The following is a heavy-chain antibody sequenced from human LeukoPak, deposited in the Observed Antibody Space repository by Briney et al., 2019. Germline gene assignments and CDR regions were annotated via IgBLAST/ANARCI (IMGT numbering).Heavy chain of an antibody. CDR2: INPNSGGT. Sequence: ASVKVSCKASGYAFTGYYLHWVRQAPGQGLEWMGWINPNSGGTNYAQKFQGRVTMTRDTSISTAYMEQSRLRSDDTAVYYCVRDRPSYYDSSVYYRENFDFWGQGTLVTVSS. D-gene: IGHD3-22*01. V-gene: IGHV1-2*02. CDR3: VRDRPSYYDSSVYYRENFDF. J-gene: IGHJ4*02. CDR1: GYAFTGYY.